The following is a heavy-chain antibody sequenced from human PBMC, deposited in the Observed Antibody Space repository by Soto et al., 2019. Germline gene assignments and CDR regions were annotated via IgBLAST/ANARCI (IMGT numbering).Heavy chain of an antibody. J-gene: IGHJ3*02. CDR3: AKDLNTLTTGGAFDI. Sequence: EVQLVESGGGLVQPGRSLRLSCAASGFTFDDYAMHWVRQAPGKGLEWVSGISWNSGSIGYADSVKGRFTISRDNAKNSLYLQMNSLRAEDTALYYCAKDLNTLTTGGAFDIWGQGTMVTVSS. D-gene: IGHD4-4*01. V-gene: IGHV3-9*01. CDR1: GFTFDDYA. CDR2: ISWNSGSI.